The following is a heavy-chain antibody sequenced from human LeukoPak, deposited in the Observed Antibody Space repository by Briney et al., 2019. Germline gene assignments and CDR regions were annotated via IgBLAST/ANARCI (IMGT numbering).Heavy chain of an antibody. CDR3: ARVKQQLVRLLGRDTTYYYYYYMDV. CDR2: IYTSGST. CDR1: GGSISSYY. J-gene: IGHJ6*03. D-gene: IGHD6-13*01. Sequence: KASETLSLTCTVSGGSISSYYWSWIRQPAGKGLEWIGRIYTSGSTDYNPSLKSRVTMSVDTSKNQFSLKLSSVTAADTAVYFCARVKQQLVRLLGRDTTYYYYYYMDVWGKGTTVTVSS. V-gene: IGHV4-4*07.